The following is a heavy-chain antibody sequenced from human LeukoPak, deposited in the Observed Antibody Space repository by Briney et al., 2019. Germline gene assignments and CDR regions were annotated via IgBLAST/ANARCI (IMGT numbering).Heavy chain of an antibody. CDR2: IYHSGST. V-gene: IGHV4-39*07. Sequence: PSETLSLTCTVSGGSISSSSYYWGWIRQPPGKGLEWIGYIYHSGSTYYNPSLKSRVTISVDRSKNQFSLKLSSVTAADTAVYYCARAPWAVVPAAILGGAFDIWGQGTMVTVSS. J-gene: IGHJ3*02. CDR3: ARAPWAVVPAAILGGAFDI. D-gene: IGHD2-2*02. CDR1: GGSISSSSYY.